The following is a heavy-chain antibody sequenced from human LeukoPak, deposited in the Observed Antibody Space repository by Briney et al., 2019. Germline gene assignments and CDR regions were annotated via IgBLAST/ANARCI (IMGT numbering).Heavy chain of an antibody. CDR2: MYPNSGNT. V-gene: IGHV1-8*01. J-gene: IGHJ6*02. CDR3: ARGSRSRTYYYYYGMDV. Sequence: ASVKVSCKASGYTFTSYDINWVRQATGQGLEWMGWMYPNSGNTGYAQKFQGRVTMTRNTSISTAYMELSSLRSEDTAVYYCARGSRSRTYYYYYGMDVWGQGTTVTVSS. D-gene: IGHD3-10*01. CDR1: GYTFTSYD.